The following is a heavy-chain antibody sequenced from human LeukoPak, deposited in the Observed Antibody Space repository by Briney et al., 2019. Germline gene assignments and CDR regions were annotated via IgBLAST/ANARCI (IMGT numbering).Heavy chain of an antibody. CDR2: ISYDGSNK. V-gene: IGHV3-30*18. J-gene: IGHJ4*02. D-gene: IGHD3-10*01. CDR3: AKDRWFGELAPLE. Sequence: PGGSLRLSCAASGFAFSTYCMTWLRQAPGKGLEWVAVISYDGSNKYYADSVKGRFTISRDNSKNTLYLQMNSLRAEDTAVYYCAKDRWFGELAPLEWGQGTLVTFSS. CDR1: GFAFSTYC.